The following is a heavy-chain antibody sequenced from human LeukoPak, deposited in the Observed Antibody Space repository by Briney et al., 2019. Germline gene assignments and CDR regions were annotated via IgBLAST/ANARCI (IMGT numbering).Heavy chain of an antibody. CDR2: INPNSGGT. D-gene: IGHD3-10*01. J-gene: IGHJ6*03. CDR1: GYTFTGYY. Sequence: ASVTVSCKASGYTFTGYYMHWVRQAPGQGLEWMGWINPNSGGTNYAQKFQGRVTMTRDTSISTAYMELSRLRSDDTAVYCCARVKYGSGSYYYYYYYMDVWGKGTTVTISS. CDR3: ARVKYGSGSYYYYYYYMDV. V-gene: IGHV1-2*02.